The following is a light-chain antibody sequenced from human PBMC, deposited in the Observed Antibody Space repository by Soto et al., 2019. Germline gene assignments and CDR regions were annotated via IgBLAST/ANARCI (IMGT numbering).Light chain of an antibody. J-gene: IGLJ1*01. V-gene: IGLV2-14*01. CDR3: SSYTANSTLLV. CDR2: EVS. Sequence: QSALTQPASVSGSPGQSLTISCTGASSDVGGYNYVSWHQQLPGKAPALMIYEVSNRPSGVSNRFSGSKSGNTASLTISGLQAADEDDYYCSSYTANSTLLVFGTGTKLTVL. CDR1: SSDVGGYNY.